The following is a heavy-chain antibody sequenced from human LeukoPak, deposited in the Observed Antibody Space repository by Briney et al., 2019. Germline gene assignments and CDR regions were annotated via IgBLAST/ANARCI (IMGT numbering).Heavy chain of an antibody. V-gene: IGHV4-30-2*01. D-gene: IGHD3-10*01. CDR2: IYHSGST. Sequence: SETLSLSCAVSGGSISSGGYSWSWIRQPPGKGLEWIGYIYHSGSTYYNPSLKSRVTISVDTSKNQFSLKLSSVTAADTAVYYCARALSYYTANWFDPWGQGNLVTVSS. CDR1: GGSISSGGYS. CDR3: ARALSYYTANWFDP. J-gene: IGHJ5*02.